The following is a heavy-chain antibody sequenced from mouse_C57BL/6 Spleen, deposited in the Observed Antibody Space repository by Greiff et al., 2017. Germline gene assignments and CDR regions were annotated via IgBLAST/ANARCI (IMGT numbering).Heavy chain of an antibody. J-gene: IGHJ2*01. V-gene: IGHV1-22*01. Sequence: VQLQQSGPELVKPGASVKMSCKASGYTFTDYNMHWVKQSHGKSLEWIGYINPNNGGTSYNQKFKGKATLTVNKSSSTAYMELRSLTSEDAAVYYCARLTGTGYYFDYWGQGTTLTVSS. CDR1: GYTFTDYN. D-gene: IGHD4-1*01. CDR3: ARLTGTGYYFDY. CDR2: INPNNGGT.